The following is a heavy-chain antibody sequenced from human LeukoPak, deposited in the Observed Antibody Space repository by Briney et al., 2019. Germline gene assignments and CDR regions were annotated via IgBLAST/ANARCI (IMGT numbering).Heavy chain of an antibody. J-gene: IGHJ5*02. Sequence: SETLSRTCSVSGGSISAASYYWGWVRQPPGKGLKWIGNIFYSGSTYYSPPLKSRLTISLDTSRNQFSLRLNSVTAADTAVYYCARIPSPGWFDPWGQGTLVTVSS. V-gene: IGHV4-39*07. CDR1: GGSISAASYY. CDR3: ARIPSPGWFDP. CDR2: IFYSGST.